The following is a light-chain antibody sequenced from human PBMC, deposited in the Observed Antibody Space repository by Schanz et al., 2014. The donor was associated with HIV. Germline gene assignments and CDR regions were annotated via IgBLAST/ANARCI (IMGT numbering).Light chain of an antibody. CDR1: SSDVGGYNY. J-gene: IGLJ3*02. Sequence: QSALTQPRSVSGSPGQSVTISCTGTSSDVGGYNYVSWYQQHPGKAPKLMIYDVSDRPSGVSNRFSGSKSGNTASLTISGLQAEDEADYYCSSYRSYSTLEGVFGGGTKLTVL. CDR2: DVS. V-gene: IGLV2-14*01. CDR3: SSYRSYSTLEGV.